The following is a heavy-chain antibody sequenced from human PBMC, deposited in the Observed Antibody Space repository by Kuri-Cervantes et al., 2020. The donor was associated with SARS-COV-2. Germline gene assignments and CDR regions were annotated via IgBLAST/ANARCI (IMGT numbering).Heavy chain of an antibody. J-gene: IGHJ4*02. Sequence: GSLRLSCTVSGGSISSYYWSWIRQPPGKGLEWIGNIYYSGSSDYNPFLRSRATISVDTSKNQFSLRLSSVTAADTAVYYCARLTGGYSDYFDSWGQGTLVTVSS. V-gene: IGHV4-59*12. D-gene: IGHD3-22*01. CDR2: IYYSGSS. CDR3: ARLTGGYSDYFDS. CDR1: GGSISSYY.